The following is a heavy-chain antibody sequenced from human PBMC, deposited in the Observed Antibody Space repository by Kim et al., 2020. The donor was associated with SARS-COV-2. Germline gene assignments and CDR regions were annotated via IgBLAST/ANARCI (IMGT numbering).Heavy chain of an antibody. D-gene: IGHD3-22*01. CDR3: ARVYYYDSSGL. J-gene: IGHJ4*02. Sequence: TSYADAAKGRFNISRDNAKNTLYLQMNSLRAEDTAVYYCARVYYYDSSGLWGQGTLVTVSS. CDR2: T. V-gene: IGHV3-74*01.